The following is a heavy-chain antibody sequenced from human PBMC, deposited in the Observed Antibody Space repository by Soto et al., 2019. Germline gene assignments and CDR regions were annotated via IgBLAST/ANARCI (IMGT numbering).Heavy chain of an antibody. V-gene: IGHV3-23*01. J-gene: IGHJ5*02. CDR1: GFTFSSYA. D-gene: IGHD1-26*01. CDR3: AKSRWELLA. Sequence: EVPLLESGGELVQPGGSLRLSCAASGFTFSSYAMSWVRQAPGKWLEWVSSIGASGTNIDYADSVKARFTISRDNSKNTLYLQMSSLRAVDTAVYYCAKSRWELLAWGQGTLVTVSS. CDR2: IGASGTNI.